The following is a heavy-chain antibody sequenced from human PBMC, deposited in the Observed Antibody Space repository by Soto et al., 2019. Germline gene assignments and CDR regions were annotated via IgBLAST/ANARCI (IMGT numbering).Heavy chain of an antibody. Sequence: PSETLSLTCTVSGGSISSSTYYWGWMRQPPGKGLEWIGYIYYSGSTNYNPSLKSRVTLSVDTSKNQFFLKLSSVTAADTAVYYCARDQAYSGSYYFDDWGQGALGTAPQ. CDR1: GGSISSSTYY. J-gene: IGHJ4*02. V-gene: IGHV4-61*01. D-gene: IGHD1-26*01. CDR2: IYYSGST. CDR3: ARDQAYSGSYYFDD.